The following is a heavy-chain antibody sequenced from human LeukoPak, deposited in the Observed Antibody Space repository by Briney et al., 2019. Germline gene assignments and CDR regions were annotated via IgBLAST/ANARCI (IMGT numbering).Heavy chain of an antibody. V-gene: IGHV3-21*01. CDR2: ISSSSSYI. CDR1: GFTFSSHS. CDR3: ARDSTSGGAYYFDY. Sequence: GGSLRLSCAASGFTFSSHSMNWVRQAPGKGLEWVSSISSSSSYIYYADSEKGRFTISRDNAKNSLYLQMNSLRAEDTAVYYCARDSTSGGAYYFDYWGQGTLVTVSS. J-gene: IGHJ4*02. D-gene: IGHD2-15*01.